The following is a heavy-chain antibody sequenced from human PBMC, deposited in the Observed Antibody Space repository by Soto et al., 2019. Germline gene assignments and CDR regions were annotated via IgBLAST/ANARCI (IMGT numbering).Heavy chain of an antibody. CDR2: ISWNSGSI. CDR3: AKDITAAGREPSLYFDY. CDR1: GFTFDDYA. D-gene: IGHD6-13*01. Sequence: ESGGGLVQPGRSLRLSCAASGFTFDDYAMHWVRQAPGKGLEWVSGISWNSGSIGYADSVKGRFTISRDNAKNSLYLQMNSLRAEDTALYYCAKDITAAGREPSLYFDYWGQGTLVTVSS. J-gene: IGHJ4*02. V-gene: IGHV3-9*01.